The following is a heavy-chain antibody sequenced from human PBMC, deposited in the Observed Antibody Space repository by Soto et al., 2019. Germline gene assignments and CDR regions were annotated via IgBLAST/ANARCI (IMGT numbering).Heavy chain of an antibody. D-gene: IGHD3-22*01. V-gene: IGHV6-1*01. CDR1: GDSVSSNSAA. Sequence: SQTLSLTCAISGDSVSSNSAAWNWIRQSPSRGLEWLGRTYYRSKWYNDYAVSVKSRITINPDTSKNQFSLQLNSVAPEDTAVYYCAREKYYYDSSGYSPLDYWGQGTLVTVYS. J-gene: IGHJ4*02. CDR3: AREKYYYDSSGYSPLDY. CDR2: TYYRSKWYN.